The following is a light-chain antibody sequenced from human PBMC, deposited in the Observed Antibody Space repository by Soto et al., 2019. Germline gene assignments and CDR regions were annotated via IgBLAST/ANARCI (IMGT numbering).Light chain of an antibody. CDR3: QQYSSSPLT. CDR2: GAS. J-gene: IGKJ5*01. CDR1: QSVRSSH. V-gene: IGKV3-20*01. Sequence: EIVLTQSPATLSLSPRERATLSCRTSQSVRSSHLAWYQQKPGQAPRLLIYGASSRATGIPDRFSGSGSGTDFTLTISRLEPEDFAVYHCQQYSSSPLTFGGGTRLEIK.